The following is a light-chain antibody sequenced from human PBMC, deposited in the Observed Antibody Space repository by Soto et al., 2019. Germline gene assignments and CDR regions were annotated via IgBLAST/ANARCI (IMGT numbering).Light chain of an antibody. J-gene: IGKJ4*01. Sequence: DIQMTQSPSSLSASVGDRVTITCRASQNISTYLHWYQQKPGKAPKALIYAASSLLSGVPSRFSGSGSGREFTLIVSSLQPEDFATYYCQQSYSTPLTFGGGTKVEIK. V-gene: IGKV1-39*01. CDR1: QNISTY. CDR2: AAS. CDR3: QQSYSTPLT.